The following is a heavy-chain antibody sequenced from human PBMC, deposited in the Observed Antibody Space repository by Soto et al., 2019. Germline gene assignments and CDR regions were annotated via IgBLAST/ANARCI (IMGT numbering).Heavy chain of an antibody. D-gene: IGHD3-10*01. CDR3: ARPMVRGVHIGLFDY. J-gene: IGHJ4*02. CDR1: GYSFTSYW. Sequence: PGESLKISCKGSGYSFTSYWIGWVRQMPGKGLEWMGIIYPGDSDTRYSPSFQGQVTISADKSISTAYLQWSSLKASDTAMYYCARPMVRGVHIGLFDYWGQGTLVTVSS. V-gene: IGHV5-51*01. CDR2: IYPGDSDT.